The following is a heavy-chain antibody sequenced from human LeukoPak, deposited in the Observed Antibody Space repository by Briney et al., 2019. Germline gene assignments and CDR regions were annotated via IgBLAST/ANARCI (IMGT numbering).Heavy chain of an antibody. V-gene: IGHV1-24*01. CDR1: GSSLTDLS. D-gene: IGHD3-22*01. Sequence: ASVKVSCKVSGSSLTDLSIHWVRQAPGKGLEWMGGFDPEDGKTRYAQNLQGRVTMTEDTSTDTAYMELSSLRSEDTAVYFCATDDRPNAAVSGYTHWGQGALVIVSS. CDR2: FDPEDGKT. J-gene: IGHJ4*02. CDR3: ATDDRPNAAVSGYTH.